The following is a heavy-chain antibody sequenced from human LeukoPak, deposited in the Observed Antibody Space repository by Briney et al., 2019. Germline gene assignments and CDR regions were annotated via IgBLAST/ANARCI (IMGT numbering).Heavy chain of an antibody. CDR1: GFTFTSYA. V-gene: IGHV3-23*01. D-gene: IGHD4-23*01. CDR2: ISANGIST. J-gene: IGHJ4*02. Sequence: PGGSLRLSCAASGFTFTSYAMNWVRQAPGKGLEWVSGISANGISTNYADSVKGRFTIPRDNSKNTLYLQMNSLRAGDTAIYYCARGRWPGGHFDYWGQGTLVTVSS. CDR3: ARGRWPGGHFDY.